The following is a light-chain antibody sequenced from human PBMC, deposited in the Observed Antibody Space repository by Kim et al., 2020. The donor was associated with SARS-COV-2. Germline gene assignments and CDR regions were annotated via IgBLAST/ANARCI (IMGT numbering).Light chain of an antibody. CDR2: LRS. CDR3: MQALQTPLT. Sequence: PAPISCRTSQSLLHRNGYSYLDWYVQKPGQSPLLLIYLRSERASGVPDRFSGSGSGTDFTLKISRVEAEDVGIYYCMQALQTPLTFGGGTKVDIK. V-gene: IGKV2-28*01. J-gene: IGKJ4*01. CDR1: QSLLHRNGYSY.